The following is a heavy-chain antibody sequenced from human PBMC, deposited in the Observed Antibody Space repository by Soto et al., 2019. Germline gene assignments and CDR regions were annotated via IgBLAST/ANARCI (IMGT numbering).Heavy chain of an antibody. CDR2: ISYDGVNI. V-gene: IGHV3-30*18. CDR1: GFTFRSFG. CDR3: TKARLFGSAWYVEYFDS. D-gene: IGHD6-19*01. J-gene: IGHJ4*02. Sequence: QVQLVESGGGVVQPGRSLRLSCAASGFTFRSFGMHWVRQAPGKGLEWVASISYDGVNIYYADSVKGRFTISRDNSNDTLHLQMNSMRAEDTAVYFCTKARLFGSAWYVEYFDSWGLGTLVTVSS.